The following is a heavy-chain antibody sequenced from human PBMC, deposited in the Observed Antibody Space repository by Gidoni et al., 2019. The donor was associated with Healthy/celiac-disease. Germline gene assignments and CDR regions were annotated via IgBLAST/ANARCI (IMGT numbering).Heavy chain of an antibody. Sequence: QVQLQQWGAGLLKPSEPLSLTCAVYGGSFSGYSWSWIRQPPGKGLEWIGEINHSGSTNYNPSLKSRVTISVDTSKNQFALKLSSVTAADTAVYYCARVPAYYDFWSGYYPGWFDPWGQGTLVTVSS. CDR2: INHSGST. J-gene: IGHJ5*02. V-gene: IGHV4-34*01. D-gene: IGHD3-3*01. CDR3: ARVPAYYDFWSGYYPGWFDP. CDR1: GGSFSGYS.